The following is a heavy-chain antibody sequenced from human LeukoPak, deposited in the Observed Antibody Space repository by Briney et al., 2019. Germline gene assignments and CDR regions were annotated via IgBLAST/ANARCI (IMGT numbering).Heavy chain of an antibody. D-gene: IGHD2-2*01. CDR2: ISGSGGST. J-gene: IGHJ6*02. Sequence: PGGSLRLSCAASGFTFSSYAMSWVRQAPGKGLEWVSAISGSGGSTYYADSVKGRFTISRDNAKNSLYLQMNSLRAEDTALYYCAKDSGGPASLDYYYYGMDVWGQGTTVTVSS. CDR3: AKDSGGPASLDYYYYGMDV. V-gene: IGHV3-23*01. CDR1: GFTFSSYA.